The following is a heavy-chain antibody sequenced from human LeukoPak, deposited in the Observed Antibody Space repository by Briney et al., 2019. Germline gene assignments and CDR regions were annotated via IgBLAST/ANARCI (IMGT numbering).Heavy chain of an antibody. CDR2: IYTSGSI. D-gene: IGHD1-26*01. V-gene: IGHV4-61*02. CDR3: ASASRSGSPAFFDY. CDR1: GVSISSGSYY. J-gene: IGHJ4*02. Sequence: SQTLSLTCTVSGVSISSGSYYWSWIRQPAGKGLEWIGRIYTSGSINYDPSLKSRVTISVDTSTNQFSLKLNSVTAADTAVYYCASASRSGSPAFFDYWGQGTLVTVSS.